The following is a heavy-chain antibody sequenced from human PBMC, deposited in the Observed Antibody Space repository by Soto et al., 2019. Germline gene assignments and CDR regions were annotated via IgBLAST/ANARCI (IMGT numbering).Heavy chain of an antibody. J-gene: IGHJ4*02. Sequence: GGSLRLSCAASGFTFRSSWMSWVRQAPGKGLEWVANVKQDGSQKYYVDSVKGRFTISRDNAENSLYLQMNSLRAEDTAVYYCTRNLMVRGAFDYWGQGTLVTVS. CDR1: GFTFRSSW. CDR2: VKQDGSQK. V-gene: IGHV3-7*01. CDR3: TRNLMVRGAFDY. D-gene: IGHD3-10*01.